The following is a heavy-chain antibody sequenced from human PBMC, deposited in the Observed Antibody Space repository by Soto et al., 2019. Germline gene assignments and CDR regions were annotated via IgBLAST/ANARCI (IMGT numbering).Heavy chain of an antibody. J-gene: IGHJ5*02. CDR3: ATSMRHTLNP. V-gene: IGHV3-7*01. D-gene: IGHD2-8*01. CDR2: INQDGSDQ. CDR1: GFTFSSHW. Sequence: EVQVVESGGGLVQPGGSLRLSCAASGFTFSSHWMTWVHQVPGKGLEWVANINQDGSDQYYVDSVKGRFTISRDNAKNSLCLHMNSLRVEDTAVYYCATSMRHTLNPWGQGTLVTVSS.